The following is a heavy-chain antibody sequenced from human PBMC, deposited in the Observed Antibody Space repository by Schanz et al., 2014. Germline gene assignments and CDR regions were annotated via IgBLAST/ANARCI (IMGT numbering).Heavy chain of an antibody. D-gene: IGHD2-21*02. CDR1: GFTFDDHA. CDR2: ISWNSGNI. Sequence: EVQLVESGGGLVQPGRSLRLSCAASGFTFDDHAMHWVRQVPGKGLEWVSGISWNSGNIAYADSVKGRFTFSRDNAKNSLYLQMNSLRPEDTALYYCAKVQTHTLYGGNSCFDYWGQGTLVTVSS. V-gene: IGHV3-9*01. CDR3: AKVQTHTLYGGNSCFDY. J-gene: IGHJ4*02.